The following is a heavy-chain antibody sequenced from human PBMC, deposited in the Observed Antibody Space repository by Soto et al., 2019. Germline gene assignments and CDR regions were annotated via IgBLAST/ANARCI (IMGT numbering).Heavy chain of an antibody. Sequence: EVQLVESGGGLVQPGGSLRLSCAASGFTFSSYWMHWVLQAPGKGLVWVSRINGDGSSTSYADSVKGRFTISRDNAKNTLYLQMNSLSVEDTAVYYCARGAEYSSSWYVGWGQGTLVTVSS. V-gene: IGHV3-74*01. CDR1: GFTFSSYW. CDR2: INGDGSST. D-gene: IGHD6-13*01. CDR3: ARGAEYSSSWYVG. J-gene: IGHJ4*02.